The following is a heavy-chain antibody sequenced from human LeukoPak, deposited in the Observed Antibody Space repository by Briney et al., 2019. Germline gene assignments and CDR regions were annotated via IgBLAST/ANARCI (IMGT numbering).Heavy chain of an antibody. Sequence: SETLSLTCTVSGGSISSSSYYWGWIRQPPGKGLEWIGSIYYSGSTYYNPSLKSRVTISVDTSKNQFSLKLSSVTAADTAVYRARDGHSGNDGIWGQGTLVTVSS. J-gene: IGHJ4*02. D-gene: IGHD5-12*01. V-gene: IGHV4-39*07. CDR1: GGSISSSSYY. CDR2: IYYSGST. CDR3: ARDGHSGNDGI.